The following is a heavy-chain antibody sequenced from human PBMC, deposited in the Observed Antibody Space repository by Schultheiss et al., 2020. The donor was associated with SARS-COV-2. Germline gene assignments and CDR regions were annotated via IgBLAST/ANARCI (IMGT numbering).Heavy chain of an antibody. D-gene: IGHD6-13*01. CDR2: ISGGGGST. V-gene: IGHV3-23*01. CDR3: AREREGGIAAAGSFDY. J-gene: IGHJ4*02. CDR1: GFTFSSYG. Sequence: GESLKISCAASGFTFSSYGMHWVRQAPGKGLEWVSAISGGGGSTYYADSVKGRFTISRDNFRNTLYLQMNSLRAEDTAVYYCAREREGGIAAAGSFDYWGQGTLVTVSS.